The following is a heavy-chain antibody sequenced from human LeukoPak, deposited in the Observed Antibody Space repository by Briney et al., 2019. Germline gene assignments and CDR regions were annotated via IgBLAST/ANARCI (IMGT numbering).Heavy chain of an antibody. CDR1: GYTFTSYY. Sequence: ASVKVSCKASGYTFTSYYMHWVRQATGQGLEWMGWMNPNSGNTGYAQKFQGRVTMTRNTSISTAYMELSSLRSEDTAVYYCARTLIGSGSDTSFDYWGQGTLVTVSS. D-gene: IGHD3-10*01. J-gene: IGHJ4*02. CDR2: MNPNSGNT. V-gene: IGHV1-8*02. CDR3: ARTLIGSGSDTSFDY.